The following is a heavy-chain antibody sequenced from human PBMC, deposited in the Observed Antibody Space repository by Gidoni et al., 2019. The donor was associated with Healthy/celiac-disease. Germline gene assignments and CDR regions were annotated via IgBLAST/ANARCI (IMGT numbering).Heavy chain of an antibody. CDR1: GGSFSGYY. CDR3: AGEGLLWFREKKISSYNWFDP. CDR2: INHSGST. V-gene: IGHV4-34*01. Sequence: QVQLQQWGAGLLKPSETLSLTCAVYGGSFSGYYWSWIRQPPGKGLEWIGEINHSGSTNYNPSLKSRVTISVDTSKNQFSLKLSSVTAADTAVYYCAGEGLLWFREKKISSYNWFDPWGQGTLVTVSS. J-gene: IGHJ5*02. D-gene: IGHD3-10*01.